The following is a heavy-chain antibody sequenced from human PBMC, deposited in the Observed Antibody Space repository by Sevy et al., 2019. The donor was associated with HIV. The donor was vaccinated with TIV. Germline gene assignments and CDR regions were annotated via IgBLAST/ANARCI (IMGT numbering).Heavy chain of an antibody. V-gene: IGHV1-18*01. J-gene: IGHJ6*02. CDR1: GYTFTSYG. Sequence: ASVKVSCKASGYTFTSYGICWVRQAPGQGLEWMGWISAYNGNTNYAQKLQGRVTMTTDTSTSTAYMELRSLRSDDTAVYYCLTGRYYYYGMDVWGQGTTVTVSS. D-gene: IGHD3-9*01. CDR2: ISAYNGNT. CDR3: LTGRYYYYGMDV.